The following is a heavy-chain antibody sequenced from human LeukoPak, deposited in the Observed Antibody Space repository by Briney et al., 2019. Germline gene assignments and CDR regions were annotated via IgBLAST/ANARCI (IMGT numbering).Heavy chain of an antibody. CDR1: GFTFSNSW. CDR3: ARELVVRSGDYFDN. J-gene: IGHJ4*02. D-gene: IGHD2-2*01. Sequence: GGSLRLSCAASGFTFSNSWMHWVRQAPGKGLVWVSRIKSDGSTTTYADSVKGRFTISRDNAKNMLYLHMNSLRAEDTAVYSCARELVVRSGDYFDNWGQGTLVTVSS. V-gene: IGHV3-74*01. CDR2: IKSDGSTT.